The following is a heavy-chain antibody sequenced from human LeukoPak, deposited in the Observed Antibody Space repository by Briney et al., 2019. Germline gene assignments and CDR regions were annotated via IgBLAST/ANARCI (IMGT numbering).Heavy chain of an antibody. D-gene: IGHD1-7*01. CDR2: TYYRSKWYN. Sequence: SQTLSLTCAVSGDSVSSNSAAWNWTRQSPSRGLEWLGRTYYRSKWYNDYAVSVKSRITINPDTPKNQFSLQLNSVTPEDTAVYYCARGTGTTLGYWGQGTLVTVSS. CDR1: GDSVSSNSAA. J-gene: IGHJ4*02. V-gene: IGHV6-1*01. CDR3: ARGTGTTLGY.